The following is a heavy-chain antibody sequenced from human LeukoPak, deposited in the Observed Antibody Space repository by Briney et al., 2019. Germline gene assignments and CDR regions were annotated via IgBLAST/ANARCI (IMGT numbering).Heavy chain of an antibody. CDR3: ARDASGWSGKYYYYYGMDV. D-gene: IGHD6-19*01. CDR2: IIPILGIA. V-gene: IGHV1-69*04. J-gene: IGHJ6*02. CDR1: GYTFTSYA. Sequence: SVKVSCKASGYTFTSYAIRWVRQAPGQGLEWVGRIIPILGIANYAQKFQGRVTITADKSTSTAYMELSSLRSEDTAVYYCARDASGWSGKYYYYYGMDVWGQGTTVTVSS.